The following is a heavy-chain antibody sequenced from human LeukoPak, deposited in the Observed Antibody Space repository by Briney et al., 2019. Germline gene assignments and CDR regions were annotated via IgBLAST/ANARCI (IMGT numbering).Heavy chain of an antibody. CDR2: IKQDGSDR. Sequence: GTLSLTCAVSGGSISSNDWWSWVRQAPGTGLEWVANIKQDGSDRNYVTSVRGRFTISRDNAEGSLFLQMNSLRAEDTAVYYCVRNLAVAGTCFDSWGQGTLVTVSS. CDR3: VRNLAVAGTCFDS. D-gene: IGHD6-19*01. CDR1: GGSISSNDW. V-gene: IGHV3-7*03. J-gene: IGHJ4*02.